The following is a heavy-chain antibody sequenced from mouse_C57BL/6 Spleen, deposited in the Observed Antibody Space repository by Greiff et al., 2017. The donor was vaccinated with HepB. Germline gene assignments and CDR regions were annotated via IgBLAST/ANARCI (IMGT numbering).Heavy chain of an antibody. Sequence: EVNVVESEGGLVQPGSSMKLSCTASGFTFSDYYMAWVRPVPEKGLEWVANINYDGSSTYYLDSLKSRFIISRDNAKNILYLQMSSLKSEDTATYYCARDRGYYYGSSYVNYFDYWGQGTTLTVSS. V-gene: IGHV5-16*01. CDR1: GFTFSDYY. J-gene: IGHJ2*01. D-gene: IGHD1-1*01. CDR3: ARDRGYYYGSSYVNYFDY. CDR2: INYDGSST.